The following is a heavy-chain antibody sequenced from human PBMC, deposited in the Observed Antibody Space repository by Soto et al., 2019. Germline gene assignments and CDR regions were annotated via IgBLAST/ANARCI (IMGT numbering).Heavy chain of an antibody. J-gene: IGHJ5*02. CDR1: GFSLNTRGVG. V-gene: IGHV2-5*02. D-gene: IGHD3-10*01. Sequence: QITLKESGPTLVKPTQTLTLTCTFSGFSLNTRGVGVGWIRQPPGKALEWLALIYWDDDKRYSPSLKSRLTXTXXSSKNQVVLTMTNMDPVDTATYYCTYKTPGTYYSPGGQGTLVTVSS. CDR2: IYWDDDK. CDR3: TYKTPGTYYSP.